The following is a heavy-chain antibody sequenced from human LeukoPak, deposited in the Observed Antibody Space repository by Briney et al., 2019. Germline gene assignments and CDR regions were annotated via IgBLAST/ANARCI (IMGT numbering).Heavy chain of an antibody. J-gene: IGHJ3*02. D-gene: IGHD6-13*01. Sequence: GGSLRLSCAASGFTFSSYAMSWVRQAPGKGLEWVSVIYSGSSADYADSVKGRFTISRDNSKNTLYLQMNSLRAEDTAVYYCARDLAAAADAFDIWGQGTMVTVSS. CDR1: GFTFSSYA. V-gene: IGHV3-53*01. CDR3: ARDLAAAADAFDI. CDR2: IYSGSSA.